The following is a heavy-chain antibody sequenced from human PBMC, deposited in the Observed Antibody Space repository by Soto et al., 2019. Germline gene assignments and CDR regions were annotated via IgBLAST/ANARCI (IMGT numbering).Heavy chain of an antibody. CDR1: GGTFSTST. Sequence: QVQLVQSGAEVKKPGSSVKVSCKASGGTFSTSTFTWVRQAPGQGLEWMGRTIPILNVADYAQDFQGRVTITADKSTSKAYRELTSLTSKDTAVYYCARDLTIGSTYSGYDAIDSWGQGTLVTVSS. J-gene: IGHJ4*02. V-gene: IGHV1-69*08. CDR2: TIPILNVA. CDR3: ARDLTIGSTYSGYDAIDS. D-gene: IGHD5-12*01.